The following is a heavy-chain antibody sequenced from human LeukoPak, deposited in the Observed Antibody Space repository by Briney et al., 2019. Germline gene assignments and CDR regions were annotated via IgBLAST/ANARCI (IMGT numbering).Heavy chain of an antibody. J-gene: IGHJ2*01. CDR3: ARVGREWELRWYFDL. CDR2: IYYSGST. D-gene: IGHD1-26*01. CDR1: GASISSGDYL. V-gene: IGHV4-30-4*01. Sequence: SETLSLTCTVSGASISSGDYLWSWIRQPPGMGLEWIGNIYYSGSTNYNASLKSRVTISIDTSKNQFSLKLSSVTAADTAVYYCARVGREWELRWYFDLWGRGTLVTVSS.